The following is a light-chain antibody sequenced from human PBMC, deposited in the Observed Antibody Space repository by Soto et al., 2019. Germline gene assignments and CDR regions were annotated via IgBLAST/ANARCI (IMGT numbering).Light chain of an antibody. CDR1: SSDVGGYDY. Sequence: QSLLTQPPSASGSPGQSVTISCTGTSSDVGGYDYVSWYQQHPGKAPKLMIYEVSNRPSGVSNRFSGSKSGNTASLTISGLQAEDEADYYCSSYTSRNTLDYVFGTGTKVTVL. V-gene: IGLV2-14*01. CDR3: SSYTSRNTLDYV. CDR2: EVS. J-gene: IGLJ1*01.